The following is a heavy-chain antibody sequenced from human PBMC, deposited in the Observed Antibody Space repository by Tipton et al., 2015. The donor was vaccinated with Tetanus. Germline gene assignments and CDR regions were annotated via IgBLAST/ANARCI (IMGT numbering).Heavy chain of an antibody. V-gene: IGHV1-69*06. CDR2: IVPLFGSA. J-gene: IGHJ4*02. Sequence: QLVQSGAGVKKPGSSMRLSCKASGNTFSSSTLSWVRQAPGHGLEWMGMIVPLFGSAYYAQKFQDRVTITADKSASTAYLDLRSLKSDDTAAYYCARGRSKYDFWSGYYMDHWGQGTPVTVST. D-gene: IGHD3-3*01. CDR3: ARGRSKYDFWSGYYMDH. CDR1: GNTFSSST.